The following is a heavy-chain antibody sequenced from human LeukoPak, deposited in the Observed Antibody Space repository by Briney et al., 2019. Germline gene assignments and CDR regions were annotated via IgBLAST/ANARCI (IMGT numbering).Heavy chain of an antibody. CDR2: ISSSGSTI. CDR3: ARKGRAFDL. V-gene: IGHV3-48*03. Sequence: GSLRLSCAASGFTFSSYEMNWVRQAPGKGLEWVSYISSSGSTIYYADSVKGRFTISRDSSKNTLYLQMNSLTAEDTAVYYCARKGRAFDLWGQGTMVTVSS. D-gene: IGHD3-10*01. J-gene: IGHJ3*01. CDR1: GFTFSSYE.